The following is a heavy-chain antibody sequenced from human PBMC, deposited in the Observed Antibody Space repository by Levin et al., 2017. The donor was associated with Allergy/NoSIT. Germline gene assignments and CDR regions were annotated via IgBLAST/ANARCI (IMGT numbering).Heavy chain of an antibody. J-gene: IGHJ4*02. CDR2: ISAYNGNT. V-gene: IGHV1-18*01. CDR1: GYTFTSYG. Sequence: ASVKVSCKASGYTFTSYGISWVRQAPGQGLEWMGWISAYNGNTNYAQKLQGRVTMTTDTSTSTAYMELRSLRSDDTAVYYCARDRPLAYCGGDCYTIDYWGQGTLVTVSS. CDR3: ARDRPLAYCGGDCYTIDY. D-gene: IGHD2-21*02.